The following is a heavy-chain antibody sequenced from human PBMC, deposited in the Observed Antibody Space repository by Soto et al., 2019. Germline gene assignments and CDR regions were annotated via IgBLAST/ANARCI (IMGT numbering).Heavy chain of an antibody. Sequence: PSETLSLTCTVSGGSISSGDYYWSWIRQVPGKGLEWIGYIYYSGSTYYNPSLKSRVAMSVDTSKNQFSLKLSSVTAADTAIYYRATGGRIAAASRFDYCGQRSLVTVSS. CDR3: ATGGRIAAASRFDY. CDR1: GGSISSGDYY. V-gene: IGHV4-31*03. J-gene: IGHJ4*02. D-gene: IGHD6-25*01. CDR2: IYYSGST.